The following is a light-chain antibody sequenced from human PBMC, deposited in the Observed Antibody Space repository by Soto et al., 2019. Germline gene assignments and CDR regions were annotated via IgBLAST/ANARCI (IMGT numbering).Light chain of an antibody. CDR2: HAS. CDR1: EYVDIY. J-gene: IGKJ4*01. CDR3: QQRRNWPPLT. Sequence: ETVLTQSPATLSLSPGETATLSCRASEYVDIYLAWYQQKPGQAPRLLIYHASNRATGIPARFSGSGSGTDFTLTISSLEPEDSAVYYSQQRRNWPPLTFGGGTRVEIK. V-gene: IGKV3-11*01.